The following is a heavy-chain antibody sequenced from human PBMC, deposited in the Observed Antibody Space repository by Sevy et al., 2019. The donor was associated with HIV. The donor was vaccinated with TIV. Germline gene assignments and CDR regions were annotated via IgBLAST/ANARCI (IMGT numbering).Heavy chain of an antibody. D-gene: IGHD1-20*01. CDR3: ARDSTPGITLFDY. V-gene: IGHV3-33*01. CDR1: GFTFSAYG. CDR2: IWFDDSKE. J-gene: IGHJ4*02. Sequence: GGSLRLSWAASGFTFSAYGMHWIRKAPGKGREWVAVIWFDDSKEYYGDSVKGRFSIFRDNSKNTLYLQMNSLRAEDTALYYCARDSTPGITLFDYWGQGSLVTVSS.